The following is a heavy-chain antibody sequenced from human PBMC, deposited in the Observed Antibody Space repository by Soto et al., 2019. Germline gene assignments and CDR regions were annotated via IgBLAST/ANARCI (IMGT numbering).Heavy chain of an antibody. CDR2: ISTAGDP. D-gene: IGHD2-21*02. CDR1: GFTFRNYD. J-gene: IGHJ6*02. V-gene: IGHV3-13*05. Sequence: EVQLVESGGGLVQPGGSLRLSCEASGFTFRNYDMHWVRQGTGKGLEWVSGISTAGDPDYADSVEGRFTISRENSQNSFFLQMNSLRVGVTAVYYCARTARGFYGLDVWGQGTTVIVSS. CDR3: ARTARGFYGLDV.